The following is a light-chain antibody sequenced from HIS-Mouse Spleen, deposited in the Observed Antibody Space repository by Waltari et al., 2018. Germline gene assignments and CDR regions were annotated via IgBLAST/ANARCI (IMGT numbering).Light chain of an antibody. J-gene: IGLJ3*02. CDR3: SSYTSSSTLDWV. Sequence: QSALTQPASVSGSPGQSITISCTGTSTDVGGYNYVSCDQQHPGKAPKLMIYDVSNRPSGVSNRFSGSKSGNTASLTISGLQAEDEADYYCSSYTSSSTLDWVFGGGTKLTVL. V-gene: IGLV2-14*03. CDR2: DVS. CDR1: STDVGGYNY.